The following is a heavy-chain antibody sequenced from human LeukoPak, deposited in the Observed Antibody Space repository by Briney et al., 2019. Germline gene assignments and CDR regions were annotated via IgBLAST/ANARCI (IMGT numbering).Heavy chain of an antibody. CDR2: ISSSSSTI. Sequence: HPGGSLRLSCAASGFTFSSYSMNWVRQAPGKGLEWVSYISSSSSTIYYADSVKGRFTISRDNAKNSLYLQMNSLRAEDTAVYYCARDRDYYGSGSVGYWGQGTLVTVSS. V-gene: IGHV3-48*04. D-gene: IGHD3-10*01. J-gene: IGHJ4*02. CDR3: ARDRDYYGSGSVGY. CDR1: GFTFSSYS.